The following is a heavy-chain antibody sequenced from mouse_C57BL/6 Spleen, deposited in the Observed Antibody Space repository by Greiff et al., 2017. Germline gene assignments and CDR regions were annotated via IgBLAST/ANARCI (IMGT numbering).Heavy chain of an antibody. V-gene: IGHV5-17*01. D-gene: IGHD2-4*01. J-gene: IGHJ2*01. CDR2: ISSGSSTI. Sequence: EVKLMESGGGLVKPGGSLKLSCAASGFTFSDYGMHWVRQAPEKGLEWVAYISSGSSTIYYADTVKGRFTISRDNAKNTLFLQMTSLRSEDTAMYYCARGYDYDALSVWGQGTTLTVSS. CDR1: GFTFSDYG. CDR3: ARGYDYDALSV.